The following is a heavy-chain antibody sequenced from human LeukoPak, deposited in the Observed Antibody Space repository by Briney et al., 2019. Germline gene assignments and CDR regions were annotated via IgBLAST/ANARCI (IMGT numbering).Heavy chain of an antibody. Sequence: GGSLRLSCAASGFTVSSNYMSWVRQAPGKGLEWVSVIYSGGGGSTYYADSVKGRFTISRDNSKNTLYLQMNSLRAEDTAVYYCARGSALSSSLDYWGQGTLVTVSS. CDR1: GFTVSSNY. D-gene: IGHD6-6*01. V-gene: IGHV3-66*01. CDR3: ARGSALSSSLDY. CDR2: IYSGGGGST. J-gene: IGHJ4*02.